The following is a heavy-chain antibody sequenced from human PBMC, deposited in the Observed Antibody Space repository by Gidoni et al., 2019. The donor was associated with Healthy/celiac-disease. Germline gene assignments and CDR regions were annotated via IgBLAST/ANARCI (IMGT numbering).Heavy chain of an antibody. J-gene: IGHJ4*02. CDR3: ARDYYGSGSDY. V-gene: IGHV4-39*07. Sequence: QLQLQESGPGLVKPSETLSLTCTVSGGSISSSSYYWGWIRQPPGKGLEWIASIYYRGSTYYSPSPKSRVTISVDTSKNQFSLKLSSVTAADTAVYYCARDYYGSGSDYWGQGTLVTVSS. CDR1: GGSISSSSYY. CDR2: IYYRGST. D-gene: IGHD3-10*01.